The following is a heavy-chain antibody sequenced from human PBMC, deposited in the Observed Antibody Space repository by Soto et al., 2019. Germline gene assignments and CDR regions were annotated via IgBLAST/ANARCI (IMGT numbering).Heavy chain of an antibody. CDR3: ARGRDDIVVVPAAMPIQYYYYYYMDV. V-gene: IGHV1-8*01. Sequence: GASVKVSCKASGYTFTSYDINWVRQATGQGLEWMGWMNPNSGNTGYAQKFQGRVTMTRNTSISTAYMELSSLRSEDTAVYYCARGRDDIVVVPAAMPIQYYYYYYMDVWGKGTTVTVSS. D-gene: IGHD2-2*01. CDR1: GYTFTSYD. J-gene: IGHJ6*03. CDR2: MNPNSGNT.